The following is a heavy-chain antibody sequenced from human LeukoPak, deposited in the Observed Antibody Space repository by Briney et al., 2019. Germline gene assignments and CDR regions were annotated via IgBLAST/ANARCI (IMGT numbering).Heavy chain of an antibody. J-gene: IGHJ4*02. Sequence: GGSLRLSCAASGFTVSSNYRSWVRQAPGKGLEWVSVIYSGGSTYYADSVKGRFTISRDNSKNTLYLQMNSLRAEDTAVYYCARENAKQLGIDYWGQGTLVTVSS. CDR1: GFTVSSNY. D-gene: IGHD6-6*01. V-gene: IGHV3-53*01. CDR3: ARENAKQLGIDY. CDR2: IYSGGST.